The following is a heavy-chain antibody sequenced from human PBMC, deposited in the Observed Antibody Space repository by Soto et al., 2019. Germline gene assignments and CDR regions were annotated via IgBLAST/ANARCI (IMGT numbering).Heavy chain of an antibody. CDR2: INPSGGST. Sequence: ASVKVSCKASGYIFTNYYIHWVRQAPGQGLEWMAIINPSGGSTNYARKFQGRVTLARDTFTNTVYMELSSLRSEDTAIYYCARDLTSGDYWGQGTLVTVSS. D-gene: IGHD7-27*01. CDR1: GYIFTNYY. CDR3: ARDLTSGDY. J-gene: IGHJ4*02. V-gene: IGHV1-46*01.